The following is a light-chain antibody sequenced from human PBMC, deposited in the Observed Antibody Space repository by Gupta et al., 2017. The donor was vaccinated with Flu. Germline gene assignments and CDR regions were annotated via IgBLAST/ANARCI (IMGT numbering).Light chain of an antibody. V-gene: IGLV1-44*01. CDR1: TSNIGGNA. Sequence: VLTQPPSASGPGGRRITPSCSGSTSNIGGNALNWYHQFPRTATKLLIYDNNQRPSGVPDRCSAATSGSSASLAISGRLCEDEADYYCAAWDDSLNGRGVFGGGTKLTVL. J-gene: IGLJ3*02. CDR3: AAWDDSLNGRGV. CDR2: DNN.